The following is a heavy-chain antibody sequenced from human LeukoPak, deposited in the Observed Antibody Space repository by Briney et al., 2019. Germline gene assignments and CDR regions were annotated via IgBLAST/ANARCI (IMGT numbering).Heavy chain of an antibody. Sequence: GGSLRLSCAASGFTFSSYAMSWVRQAPGKGLEWVSVISGSGGSTYYADSVKGRFTISRDNSKNTLYLQMNSLRAEDTAVYYCAKVYYYDSSGHNDYWGQGTLVTVSS. CDR3: AKVYYYDSSGHNDY. CDR1: GFTFSSYA. D-gene: IGHD3-22*01. J-gene: IGHJ4*02. CDR2: ISGSGGST. V-gene: IGHV3-23*01.